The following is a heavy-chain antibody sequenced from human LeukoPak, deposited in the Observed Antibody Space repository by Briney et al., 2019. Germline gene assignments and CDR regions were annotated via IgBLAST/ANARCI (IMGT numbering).Heavy chain of an antibody. CDR2: IYYSGST. D-gene: IGHD3-22*01. Sequence: SETLSLTCTVSGGSISSSSYYWGWIRQPPGKGLGWIGSIYYSGSTYYNPSLKSRVTISVDTSKNQFSLELSSVTAADTAVYYCASTPDYYDSSGYSDYWGQGTLVTVSS. J-gene: IGHJ4*02. V-gene: IGHV4-39*01. CDR3: ASTPDYYDSSGYSDY. CDR1: GGSISSSSYY.